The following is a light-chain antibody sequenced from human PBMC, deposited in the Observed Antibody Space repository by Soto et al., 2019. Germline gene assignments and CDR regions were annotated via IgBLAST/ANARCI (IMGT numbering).Light chain of an antibody. V-gene: IGLV2-14*01. Sequence: QLVLTQPASVSGSPGQSITISCTGTSSDVGGYNYVSWYQQHPGKAPKVMIYEVSHRPSGVSNRFSGSRSVNTASLTISGLQAEDEADYYCSSYTSSSTQVFGTGTKLTVL. CDR3: SSYTSSSTQV. CDR2: EVS. J-gene: IGLJ1*01. CDR1: SSDVGGYNY.